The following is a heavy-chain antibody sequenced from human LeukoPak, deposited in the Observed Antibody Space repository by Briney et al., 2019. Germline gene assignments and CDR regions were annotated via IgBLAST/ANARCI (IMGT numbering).Heavy chain of an antibody. J-gene: IGHJ1*01. Sequence: SETLSLTCTVSGGSVSSGSYYWSWIRQPPGKGLEWIGYIYYGGSTNYNPSLKSRVTISEDTSKNQFSLKLSSVTAADTAVYYCASLYYYDSSGLPEYFQHWGQGTLVTVSS. CDR3: ASLYYYDSSGLPEYFQH. V-gene: IGHV4-61*01. CDR1: GGSVSSGSYY. CDR2: IYYGGST. D-gene: IGHD3-22*01.